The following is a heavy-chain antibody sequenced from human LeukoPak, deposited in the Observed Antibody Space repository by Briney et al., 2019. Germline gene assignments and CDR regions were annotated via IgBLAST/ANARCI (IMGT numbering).Heavy chain of an antibody. D-gene: IGHD5-12*01. CDR1: GGTFSSYP. V-gene: IGHV1-69*01. Sequence: SVKVSCKVSGGTFSSYPISWVRQAPGQGLEWMGEITPIFGEAQNAEKFQGRVTITADEPTSTVYMELTSLRLDDTAMYYCTRNSRVASTSGLNYWGQGTLVTVSS. CDR3: TRNSRVASTSGLNY. J-gene: IGHJ4*02. CDR2: ITPIFGEA.